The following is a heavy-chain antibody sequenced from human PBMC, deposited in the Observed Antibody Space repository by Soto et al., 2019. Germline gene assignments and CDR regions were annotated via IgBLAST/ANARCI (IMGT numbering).Heavy chain of an antibody. CDR2: IYYSGST. D-gene: IGHD3-10*01. CDR3: ARVFGFGGMDV. J-gene: IGHJ6*02. CDR1: GGSLSSSTYY. V-gene: IGHV4-39*07. Sequence: ASETLSLTCTVSGGSLSSSTYYWGWIRQPPGKGLEWIGSIYYSGSTYYNPSLKSRVTISVDTSKNQFSLKLSSVTAADTAVYYCARVFGFGGMDVWGQGTTVTVSS.